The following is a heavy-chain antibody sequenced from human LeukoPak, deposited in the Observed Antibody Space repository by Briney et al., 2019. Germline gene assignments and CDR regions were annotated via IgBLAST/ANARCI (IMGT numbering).Heavy chain of an antibody. Sequence: SVKVSCKASGGTFISYAISWVRQAPGQGLEWMGRIIPIFGTANYAQKFQGRVTITTDESTSTAYMELSSLRSEDTAVYYCARDLRYSSVPYFDYWAREPWSPSPQ. CDR2: IIPIFGTA. V-gene: IGHV1-69*05. J-gene: IGHJ4*02. D-gene: IGHD6-19*01. CDR1: GGTFISYA. CDR3: ARDLRYSSVPYFDY.